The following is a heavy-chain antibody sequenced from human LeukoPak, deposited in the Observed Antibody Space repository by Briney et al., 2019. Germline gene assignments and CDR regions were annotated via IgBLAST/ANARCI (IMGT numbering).Heavy chain of an antibody. CDR2: ISSDGKNK. J-gene: IGHJ3*02. Sequence: GRSLRLSCAASGFTFSTYAIHWVRQAPGKGLEWVALISSDGKNKHYADSVKGRFTISRDNSKNTLYLQMNSLRAEDTAVYYCARGGRYNILTGFRRDSHDAFDIWGQGTLVTVSS. CDR3: ARGGRYNILTGFRRDSHDAFDI. V-gene: IGHV3-30*04. CDR1: GFTFSTYA. D-gene: IGHD3-9*01.